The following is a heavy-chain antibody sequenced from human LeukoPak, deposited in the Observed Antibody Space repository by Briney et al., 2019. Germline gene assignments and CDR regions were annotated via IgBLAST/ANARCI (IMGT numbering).Heavy chain of an antibody. CDR3: TRFALGVVAATH. D-gene: IGHD2-15*01. CDR2: IYHSGST. V-gene: IGHV4-38-2*02. Sequence: SETLSLTCTVSGYSISSGYYWGWIRQPPGKRLEWIGGIYHSGSTYYNPSLKSRVTISVDTSKNQFSLKLSSVTAADTAVYYCTRFALGVVAATHWGQGTLVTVSS. J-gene: IGHJ4*02. CDR1: GYSISSGYY.